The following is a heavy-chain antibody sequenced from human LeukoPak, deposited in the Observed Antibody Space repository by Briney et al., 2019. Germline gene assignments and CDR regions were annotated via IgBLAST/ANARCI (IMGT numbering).Heavy chain of an antibody. D-gene: IGHD6-13*01. Sequence: PGGSLRLSCAASGFTFSSYSLNWVRQAPGKGLEWVSYISSSSTIYYADSVKGRFTISRDNAKNSLYLQMNSLRDEDTAVYYCARGGGSSSWYTDYWGQGTLVTVSS. CDR2: ISSSSTI. CDR3: ARGGGSSSWYTDY. CDR1: GFTFSSYS. V-gene: IGHV3-48*02. J-gene: IGHJ4*02.